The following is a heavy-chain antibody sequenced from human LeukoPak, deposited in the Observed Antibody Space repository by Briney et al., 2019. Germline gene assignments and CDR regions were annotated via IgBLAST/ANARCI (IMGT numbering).Heavy chain of an antibody. D-gene: IGHD2-2*01. Sequence: GGSLRLSCAASGFTFSSYSMNWVRQAPGKGLEWVSSISSSSSYIYYADSVKGRFTISRDNAKNSLYLQMNSLRAEDTAVYYCATEIVVVPAANSDYWGQGTLVTVSS. J-gene: IGHJ4*02. V-gene: IGHV3-21*01. CDR3: ATEIVVVPAANSDY. CDR1: GFTFSSYS. CDR2: ISSSSSYI.